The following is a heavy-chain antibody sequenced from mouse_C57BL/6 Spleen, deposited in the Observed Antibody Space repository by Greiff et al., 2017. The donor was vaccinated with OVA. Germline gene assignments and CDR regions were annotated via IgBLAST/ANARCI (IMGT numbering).Heavy chain of an antibody. V-gene: IGHV1-22*01. J-gene: IGHJ3*01. CDR3: ARNYDEGFAY. Sequence: EVMLVESGPELVKPGASVKMSCKASGYTFTDYNMHWVKQSHGKSLEWIGYINPNNGGTSYNQKFKGKATLTVNKSSSTAYMELRSLTSEDSAVYYCARNYDEGFAYWGQGTLVTVSA. CDR2: INPNNGGT. CDR1: GYTFTDYN. D-gene: IGHD2-4*01.